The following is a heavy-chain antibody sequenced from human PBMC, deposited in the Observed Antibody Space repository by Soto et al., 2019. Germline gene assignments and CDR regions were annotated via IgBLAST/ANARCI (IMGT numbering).Heavy chain of an antibody. V-gene: IGHV4-30-4*01. CDR3: ARDRYYDSSGYLKGEYYYYYYGMDV. CDR1: GGSISSGDYY. CDR2: IYYSGST. J-gene: IGHJ6*02. Sequence: SETLSLTCTVSGGSISSGDYYWSWIRQPPGKGLEWIGYIYYSGSTYYNPSLKSRVTISVDTSKNQFSLKLSSVTAADTAVYYCARDRYYDSSGYLKGEYYYYYYGMDVWGQGTTVTVSS. D-gene: IGHD3-22*01.